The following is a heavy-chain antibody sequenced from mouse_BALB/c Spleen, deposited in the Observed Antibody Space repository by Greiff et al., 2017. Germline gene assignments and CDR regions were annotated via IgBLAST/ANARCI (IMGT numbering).Heavy chain of an antibody. CDR1: GYTFTDYE. CDR3: TRYYGSSPRFDY. V-gene: IGHV1-15*01. CDR2: IDPETGGT. Sequence: VKLQESGAELVRPGASVTLSCKASGYTFTDYEMHWVKQTPVHGLEWIGAIDPETGGTAYNQKFKGKATLTADKSSSTAYMELRSLTSEDSAVYYCTRYYGSSPRFDYWGQGTTLTVSS. J-gene: IGHJ2*01. D-gene: IGHD1-1*01.